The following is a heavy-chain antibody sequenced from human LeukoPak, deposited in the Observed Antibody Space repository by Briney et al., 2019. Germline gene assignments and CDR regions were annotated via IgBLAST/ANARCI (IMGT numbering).Heavy chain of an antibody. CDR2: IYYSGST. D-gene: IGHD1-26*01. CDR1: GGSINSYY. CDR3: ARVGSYNFDY. V-gene: IGHV4-59*01. J-gene: IGHJ4*02. Sequence: PSETLSLTCTVSGGSINSYYWSWIRQPPGKGLEWIGYIYYSGSTNYNPSLKSRVTISVDTSKNQFSLRLSSVTAADTAVYYCARVGSYNFDYWGQGTLVTVSS.